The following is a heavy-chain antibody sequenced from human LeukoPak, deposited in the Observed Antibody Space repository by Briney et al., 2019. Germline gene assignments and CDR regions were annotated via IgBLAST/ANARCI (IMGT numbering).Heavy chain of an antibody. V-gene: IGHV3-23*01. J-gene: IGHJ6*02. CDR3: ARDLGGRMGLSAV. Sequence: GGSLRLSCAASGFTFSSYAMSWVRQAPGKGLEWVSAISGSGGSTYYADSVKGRFTISRDSSKNTLYLQMNSLRAEDTAVYYCARDLGGRMGLSAVWGQGTTVTVSS. CDR1: GFTFSSYA. D-gene: IGHD5-24*01. CDR2: ISGSGGST.